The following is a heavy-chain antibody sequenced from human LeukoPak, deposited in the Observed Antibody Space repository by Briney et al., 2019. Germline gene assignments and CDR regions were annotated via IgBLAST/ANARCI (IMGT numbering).Heavy chain of an antibody. V-gene: IGHV3-23*01. CDR1: GFTFSNYA. CDR2: ISGSGGRT. J-gene: IGHJ4*02. Sequence: PGGSLRLSCAASGFTFSNYAASWVRQAPGKGLEWVSSISGSGGRTYHADSVKGRFTISRDNSKNTLYLQMNSLRAEDTAVYYCATPPTVTRNYWGQGILVTVSS. D-gene: IGHD4-17*01. CDR3: ATPPTVTRNY.